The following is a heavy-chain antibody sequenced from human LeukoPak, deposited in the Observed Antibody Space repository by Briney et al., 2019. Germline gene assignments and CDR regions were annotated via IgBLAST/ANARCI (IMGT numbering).Heavy chain of an antibody. Sequence: GGSLRLSCATSGFIFSHHGMNWVRQAPGKGLEWVSGIRADAVTTYYADSVKGRFIISRDNSKNTVCLQMNSLSAEDAAVYYCVKDDGWVQYANWGQGTLVTVSS. CDR3: VKDDGWVQYAN. CDR1: GFIFSHHG. D-gene: IGHD5-24*01. J-gene: IGHJ4*02. CDR2: IRADAVTT. V-gene: IGHV3-23*01.